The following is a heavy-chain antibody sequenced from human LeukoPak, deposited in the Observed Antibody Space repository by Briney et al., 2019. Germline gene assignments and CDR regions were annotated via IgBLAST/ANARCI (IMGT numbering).Heavy chain of an antibody. CDR2: ISGSSSYI. CDR3: ARDLLGWELHYFDY. CDR1: GFTFSSYN. J-gene: IGHJ4*02. Sequence: TGGSLRLSCAASGFTFSSYNMNWVRQAPGKGLEWVSSISGSSSYIYYADSVKGRFSISRDNAKNSLYLQMNSLRAEDTAVYYCARDLLGWELHYFDYWGQGTLVTVSS. D-gene: IGHD1-26*01. V-gene: IGHV3-21*01.